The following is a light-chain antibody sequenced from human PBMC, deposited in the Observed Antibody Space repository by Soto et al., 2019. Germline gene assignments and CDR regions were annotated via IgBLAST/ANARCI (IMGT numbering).Light chain of an antibody. Sequence: QSALTQPASVSGSPGQSITISCTGTSTDVGGYNYVSWYQQHPGKAPKLMIYEVNNRPSGVSDRFPGSKSGNTASLTISGLQAEDEADYYCSSYTRSATLGVFGGGTKLTVL. CDR2: EVN. CDR1: STDVGGYNY. V-gene: IGLV2-14*01. J-gene: IGLJ3*02. CDR3: SSYTRSATLGV.